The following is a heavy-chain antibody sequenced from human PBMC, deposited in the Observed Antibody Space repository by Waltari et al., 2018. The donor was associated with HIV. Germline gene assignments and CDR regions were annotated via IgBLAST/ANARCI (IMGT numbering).Heavy chain of an antibody. V-gene: IGHV3-23*01. CDR3: AKGGIVVVVAAFNWFDP. CDR1: GFTFSSYA. Sequence: EVQLLESGGGLVQPGGSLRLSCAASGFTFSSYAMSWVRQAPGKGLGWGEGSSGRGGSVYYADAVKGRFTIARDNSKNTLYLQMNRLRAEDTAVYYCAKGGIVVVVAAFNWFDPWGQGTLVTVSS. D-gene: IGHD2-15*01. CDR2: SSGRGGSV. J-gene: IGHJ5*02.